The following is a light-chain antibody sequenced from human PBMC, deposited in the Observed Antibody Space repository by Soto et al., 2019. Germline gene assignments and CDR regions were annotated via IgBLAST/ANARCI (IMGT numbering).Light chain of an antibody. CDR2: DVS. CDR3: SLYTRGSTYV. Sequence: QSALTHPASVSGSPGRAHTIFYTGTSSDIGGYKYVSWYQQHPGKAPKLMIYDVSNRPSGVSNRFSGSKSGNTATLTISGLQGEDEAEYYCSLYTRGSTYVFGTGTKVTV. V-gene: IGLV2-14*01. J-gene: IGLJ1*01. CDR1: SSDIGGYKY.